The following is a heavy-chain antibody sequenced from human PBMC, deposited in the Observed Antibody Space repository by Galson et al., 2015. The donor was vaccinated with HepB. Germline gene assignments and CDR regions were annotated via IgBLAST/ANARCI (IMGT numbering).Heavy chain of an antibody. V-gene: IGHV3-72*01. J-gene: IGHJ4*02. CDR2: ITTKPKSYTI. D-gene: IGHD2-2*01. CDR3: ARRSATSLPIIDF. CDR1: GFIFGDHY. Sequence: SLRLSCAVSGFIFGDHYMDWVRQPRGKGLEWVGRITTKPKSYTIQYGASVKGRFAISRDDSRNSLYLQMTSLRTEDTAVYYCARRSATSLPIIDFWGQGILVIVSS.